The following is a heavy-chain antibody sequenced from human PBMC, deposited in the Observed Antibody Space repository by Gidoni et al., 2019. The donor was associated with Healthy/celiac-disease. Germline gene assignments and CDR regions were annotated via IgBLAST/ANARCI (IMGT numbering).Heavy chain of an antibody. V-gene: IGHV4-30-4*01. J-gene: IGHJ4*02. D-gene: IGHD2-15*01. CDR2: IYYSGST. Sequence: QVQLQESGPGLVKPSQNLSLTCTVSGGSISSGDYYWRWIRQPPGTGLEWIGYIYYSGSTYYNPSLKSRVTISVDTSKNQFSLKLSSVTAADTAVYYCAREPGSGLYYFDYWGQGTLVTVSS. CDR3: AREPGSGLYYFDY. CDR1: GGSISSGDYY.